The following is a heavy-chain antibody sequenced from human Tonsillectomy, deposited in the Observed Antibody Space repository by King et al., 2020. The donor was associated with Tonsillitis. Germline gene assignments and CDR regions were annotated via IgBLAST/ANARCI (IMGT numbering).Heavy chain of an antibody. CDR1: GFTFSSYG. D-gene: IGHD4-17*01. Sequence: VQLVESGGGVVQPGGSLRLSCAASGFTFSSYGMHWVRQAPGKGLEWVAFIRYDGSNKYYADSVKGRFTISRDNSKNTLYLQMNSLRAEDTAVYYCAKGFGGGGDYAPSYFDYWGQGTLVTVSS. V-gene: IGHV3-30*02. CDR2: IRYDGSNK. CDR3: AKGFGGGGDYAPSYFDY. J-gene: IGHJ4*02.